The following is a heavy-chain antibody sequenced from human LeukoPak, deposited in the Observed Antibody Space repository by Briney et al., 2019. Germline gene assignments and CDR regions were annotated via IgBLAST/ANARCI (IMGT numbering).Heavy chain of an antibody. Sequence: ASVTVSCKASGYTFTSYGISWVRQAPGQGLEWMGWISAYNGNTNYAQKLQGRVTMTTDTSTSTAYMELRSLRSDDTAVYYCARDLRGLGYDSSGYHYWGQGTLVTVSS. J-gene: IGHJ4*02. CDR2: ISAYNGNT. V-gene: IGHV1-18*01. D-gene: IGHD3-22*01. CDR1: GYTFTSYG. CDR3: ARDLRGLGYDSSGYHY.